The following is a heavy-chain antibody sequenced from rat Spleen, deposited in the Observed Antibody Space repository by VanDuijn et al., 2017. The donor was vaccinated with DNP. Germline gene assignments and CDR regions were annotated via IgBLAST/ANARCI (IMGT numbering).Heavy chain of an antibody. CDR2: MRYEGGST. CDR1: GFTFSDYY. CDR3: TTDFERCY. V-gene: IGHV5-20*01. Sequence: VQLVESGGGSVHPGRSLKLSCAASGFTFSDYYMAWVRQAPTEGLEWVAYMRYEGGSTYHGDSVKGRFTISRDNAKSILYLQLDSLRSEDTATFYCTTDFERCYWGEGVMVTVSS. J-gene: IGHJ2*01.